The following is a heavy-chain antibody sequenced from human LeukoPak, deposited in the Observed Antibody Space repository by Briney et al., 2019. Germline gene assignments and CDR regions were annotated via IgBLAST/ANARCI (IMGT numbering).Heavy chain of an antibody. V-gene: IGHV4-34*01. CDR3: ARGSGRRTYFQH. CDR2: INHSGST. Sequence: SETLSLTCAVYGGSFSGYYWSWIRQPPGKGLEWIGEINHSGSTNYNPSLKSRVTISVDTSKNQFSLKLSSVTAADTAVYYCARGSGRRTYFQHWGQGTLVTVSS. CDR1: GGSFSGYY. J-gene: IGHJ1*01. D-gene: IGHD3-10*01.